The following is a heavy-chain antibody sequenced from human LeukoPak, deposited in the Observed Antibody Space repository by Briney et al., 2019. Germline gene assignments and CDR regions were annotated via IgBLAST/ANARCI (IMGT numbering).Heavy chain of an antibody. Sequence: ASVKVSCKASGYTFTSYGISWARQAPGQGLEWMGWISVYNGNTNYAQKLQGRVTMTTDTSTSTAYMELWSLRSNDTAVYYCARDPYSGSPYYFDYWGQGTLVTVSS. CDR1: GYTFTSYG. J-gene: IGHJ4*02. V-gene: IGHV1-18*01. D-gene: IGHD1-26*01. CDR3: ARDPYSGSPYYFDY. CDR2: ISVYNGNT.